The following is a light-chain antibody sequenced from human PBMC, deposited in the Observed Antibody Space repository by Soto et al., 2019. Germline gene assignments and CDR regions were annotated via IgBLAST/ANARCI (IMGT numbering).Light chain of an antibody. V-gene: IGLV2-14*02. CDR2: EVN. CDR1: SSDVGIYNL. J-gene: IGLJ1*01. CDR3: QSYDSSLSGYYV. Sequence: QSVLTQPASVSGSPGQPITISCTGTSSDVGIYNLVSWYQHFPGKAPKLMIYEVNKRPSGVPDRFSGSKSGTSASLAITGLQAEDEADYYCQSYDSSLSGYYVFGTGTRSPS.